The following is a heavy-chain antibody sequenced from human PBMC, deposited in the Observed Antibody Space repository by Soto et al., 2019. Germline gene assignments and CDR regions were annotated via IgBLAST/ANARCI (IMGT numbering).Heavy chain of an antibody. Sequence: QVQLVESGGGVVQPGRSLRLSCAASGFTFSSYAMHWVRQAPGKGLEWVAVISYDGSNKYYADSVKGRFTISRDNSKNTLYRQMNSLRAEDTAVYYCARFVSGSYYQDYYYGMDVWGQGTTVTVSS. CDR1: GFTFSSYA. CDR3: ARFVSGSYYQDYYYGMDV. V-gene: IGHV3-30-3*01. D-gene: IGHD1-26*01. J-gene: IGHJ6*02. CDR2: ISYDGSNK.